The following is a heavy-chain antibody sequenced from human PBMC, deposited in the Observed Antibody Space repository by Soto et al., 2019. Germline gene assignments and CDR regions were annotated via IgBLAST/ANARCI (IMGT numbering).Heavy chain of an antibody. D-gene: IGHD6-19*01. CDR1: GGSIISGDYY. CDR3: ARSFGWYAVDS. V-gene: IGHV4-30-4*01. CDR2: IYYGGST. Sequence: PSETLSLTCTVSGGSIISGDYYWSWIRQTPGKGLGWIGYIYYGGSTNYNPSLKSRVIILLDKSKNQFSLSLSFVTAADTATYYCARSFGWYAVDSWGQGILVTVSS. J-gene: IGHJ4*02.